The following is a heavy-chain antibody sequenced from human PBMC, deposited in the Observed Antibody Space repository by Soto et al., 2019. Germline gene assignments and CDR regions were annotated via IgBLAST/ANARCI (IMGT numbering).Heavy chain of an antibody. Sequence: ASVKVSCKASGYTFTSYGISWGRQAPGQGLEWMGWISAYNGNTNYAQKLQGRVTMTTDTSTSTAYMELRSLRSDDTAVYYCARDLLLYGDLRKRDFDYWGQGTLVTVSS. CDR2: ISAYNGNT. CDR3: ARDLLLYGDLRKRDFDY. V-gene: IGHV1-18*01. J-gene: IGHJ4*02. D-gene: IGHD4-17*01. CDR1: GYTFTSYG.